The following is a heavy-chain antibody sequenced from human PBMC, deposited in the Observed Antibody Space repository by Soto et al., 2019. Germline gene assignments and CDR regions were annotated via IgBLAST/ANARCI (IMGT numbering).Heavy chain of an antibody. Sequence: SETLSLTCTVSGASISSYYWSWIRQPPGKGLEWIGYISYSENTNYNPSLKSRLTISIDTPRSQFSLKLSSVTAADTAVYFCAKIRENSGWYFLMDYWGQGTLVTVSS. J-gene: IGHJ4*02. CDR3: AKIRENSGWYFLMDY. D-gene: IGHD6-19*01. CDR1: GASISSYY. V-gene: IGHV4-59*08. CDR2: ISYSENT.